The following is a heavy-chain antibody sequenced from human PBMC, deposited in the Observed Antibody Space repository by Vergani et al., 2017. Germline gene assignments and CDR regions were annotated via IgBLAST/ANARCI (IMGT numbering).Heavy chain of an antibody. Sequence: QVQLQESGPGLVKPSQTLSLTCTVSGDSISSGSYYWSWIRQPAGKRLEWIGRIYASGSTNYNPSLKSRVTISVDTSKNQFSLKLSSGTAADTAVYYCAREESPLEYYYYAMDVWGQGTTVTVSS. V-gene: IGHV4-61*02. CDR1: GDSISSGSYY. CDR2: IYASGST. J-gene: IGHJ6*02. CDR3: AREESPLEYYYYAMDV.